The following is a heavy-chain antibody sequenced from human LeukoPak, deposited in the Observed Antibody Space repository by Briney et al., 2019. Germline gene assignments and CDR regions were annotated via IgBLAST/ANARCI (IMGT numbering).Heavy chain of an antibody. CDR3: ARVVRITGTYYFDY. CDR2: INHSGST. V-gene: IGHV4-34*01. CDR1: GGSFSGYY. D-gene: IGHD1/OR15-1a*01. Sequence: SSETLSLTCAVYGGSFSGYYWSWIRQPPGKGLEWIGEINHSGSTNYNPSLKSRVTISVDTSKNQFSLKLSSVTAADTAVYYCARVVRITGTYYFDYWGQGTLVTVSS. J-gene: IGHJ4*02.